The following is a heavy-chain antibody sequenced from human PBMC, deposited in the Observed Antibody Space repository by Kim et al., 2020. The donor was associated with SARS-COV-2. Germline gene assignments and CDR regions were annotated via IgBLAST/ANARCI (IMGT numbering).Heavy chain of an antibody. V-gene: IGHV3-21*01. CDR3: AIGRGSSSWYWAFDI. D-gene: IGHD6-13*01. J-gene: IGHJ3*02. CDR1: GFTFSSYS. CDR2: ISSSSSYI. Sequence: GGSLRLSCAASGFTFSSYSMNWVRQAPGKGLEWVSSISSSSSYIYYADSVKGRFTISRDNAKNSLYLQMNSLRAEDTAVYYCAIGRGSSSWYWAFDIWGQGTMVTVSS.